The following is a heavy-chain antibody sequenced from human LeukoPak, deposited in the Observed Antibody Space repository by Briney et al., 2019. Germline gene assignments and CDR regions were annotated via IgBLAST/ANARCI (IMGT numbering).Heavy chain of an antibody. CDR3: AKDSGGYYRPMDS. J-gene: IGHJ4*02. Sequence: GGSLRLSCAASGFTFAGHAMNWVRQAPGMGLEWVSTVSGSGSHTYYADSVKGRFTISRDNSKSALYLQMNSLRAEDTAVYYCAKDSGGYYRPMDSWGQGTLVTVSS. CDR2: VSGSGSHT. D-gene: IGHD1-26*01. CDR1: GFTFAGHA. V-gene: IGHV3-23*01.